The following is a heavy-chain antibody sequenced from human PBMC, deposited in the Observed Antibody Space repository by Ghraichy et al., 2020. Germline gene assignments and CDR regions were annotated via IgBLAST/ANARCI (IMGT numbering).Heavy chain of an antibody. V-gene: IGHV4-31*03. J-gene: IGHJ3*02. CDR3: ARARSRMVIAARRGAFDI. CDR2: IYYSGST. D-gene: IGHD2-21*01. Sequence: SQTLSLTCTVSGGSISSGGYYWSWIRQHPGKGLEWIGYIYYSGSTYYNPSLKSRVTISVDTSKNQFSLKLSSVTAADTAVYYCARARSRMVIAARRGAFDIWGQGTMVTVSS. CDR1: GGSISSGGYY.